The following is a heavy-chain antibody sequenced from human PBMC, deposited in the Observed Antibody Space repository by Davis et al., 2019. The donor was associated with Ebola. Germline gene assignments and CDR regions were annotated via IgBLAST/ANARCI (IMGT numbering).Heavy chain of an antibody. V-gene: IGHV4-38-2*02. CDR3: ASDYRSPDGRLLWFGELSDY. J-gene: IGHJ4*02. Sequence: MPSETLSLTCTVSGYSISSGYYWGWIRQAPGKGLEWIGSIYHSGSTYYNPSLKSRVTISVDTSKNQFSLKVRSVSAADTAVYYCASDYRSPDGRLLWFGELSDYWGQGTLVTVSS. CDR1: GYSISSGYY. D-gene: IGHD3-10*01. CDR2: IYHSGST.